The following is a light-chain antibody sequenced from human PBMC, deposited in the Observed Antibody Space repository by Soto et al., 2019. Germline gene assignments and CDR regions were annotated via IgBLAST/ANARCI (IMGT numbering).Light chain of an antibody. J-gene: IGLJ1*01. V-gene: IGLV1-47*02. CDR3: AAWDDSLSGSYV. CDR1: SSNIATNY. Sequence: QSMLTQPPSASGTPGQRVTISCSGSSSNIATNYVYWYQQLPGTAPKLLIYSNNQRPSGVPDRFSGSKSGTSASLAISGLRSEDEGDYHCAAWDDSLSGSYVFGTGTKLTVL. CDR2: SNN.